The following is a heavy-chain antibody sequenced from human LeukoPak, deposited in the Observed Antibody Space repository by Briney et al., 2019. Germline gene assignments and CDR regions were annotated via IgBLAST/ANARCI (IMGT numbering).Heavy chain of an antibody. CDR1: GGSFSGYY. J-gene: IGHJ4*02. V-gene: IGHV4-34*01. CDR3: ARSGRGRVGYFDY. D-gene: IGHD3-10*01. CDR2: INHSGST. Sequence: ETLSLTCAVYGGSFSGYYWSWIRQPPGKGLEWIGEINHSGSTNYNPSLKSRVTISVDRSKNQFSLKLSSVTAADTAVYYCARSGRGRVGYFDYWGQGTLVTVSS.